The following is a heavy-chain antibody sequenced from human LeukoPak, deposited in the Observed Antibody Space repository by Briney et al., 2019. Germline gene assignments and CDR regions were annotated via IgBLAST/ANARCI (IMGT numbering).Heavy chain of an antibody. J-gene: IGHJ6*03. CDR2: IIPIFGTA. Sequence: GASVKVPCKASGGTFSSYAISWVRQAPGQGLEWMGRIIPIFGTANYAQKFQGRVTITTDESTSTAYMELSSLRSEDTAVYYCARDWGVGLRYYYYYMDVWGKGTTVTVSS. CDR1: GGTFSSYA. CDR3: ARDWGVGLRYYYYYMDV. V-gene: IGHV1-69*05. D-gene: IGHD3-16*01.